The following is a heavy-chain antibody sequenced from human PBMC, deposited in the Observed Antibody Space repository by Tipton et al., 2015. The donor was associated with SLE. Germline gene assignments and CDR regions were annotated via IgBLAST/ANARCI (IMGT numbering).Heavy chain of an antibody. Sequence: TLSLTCTVSGGSISSGNYYWSWIRQPAGKGLEWIGNIYTSGSTNYNPSLKSRVTISVDTSKNQFSLKLSSVTAADTAVYYCARHPHYDFWSGPFDYWGQGTLVTVSS. CDR1: GGSISSGNYY. V-gene: IGHV4-61*09. CDR2: IYTSGST. CDR3: ARHPHYDFWSGPFDY. J-gene: IGHJ4*02. D-gene: IGHD3-3*01.